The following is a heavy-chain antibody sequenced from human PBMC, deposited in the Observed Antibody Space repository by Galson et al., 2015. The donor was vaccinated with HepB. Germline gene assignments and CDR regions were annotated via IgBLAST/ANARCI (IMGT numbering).Heavy chain of an antibody. D-gene: IGHD3-3*01. CDR2: ISYDGSNK. J-gene: IGHJ6*02. V-gene: IGHV3-30*18. CDR3: AKDLGGVVTWDYGMDV. CDR1: GFTFSSCG. Sequence: SLRLSCAASGFTFSSCGIHWVRQAPGKGLEWVAGISYDGSNKYYADSVKGRFTISRDNSKNTLYLQMNSLRPEDTAVYYCAKDLGGVVTWDYGMDVWGQGTTVTVSS.